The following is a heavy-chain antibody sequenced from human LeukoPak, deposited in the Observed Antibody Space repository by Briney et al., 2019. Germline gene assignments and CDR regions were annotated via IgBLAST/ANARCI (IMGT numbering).Heavy chain of an antibody. V-gene: IGHV3-7*01. Sequence: PGGSLRLSCAASGFTFSSYWMNWARQAPGKGLEWVASINHNGNVNYYVDSVKGRFTISRDNAKNTLYLQMNSLRAEDTAVYYCARDVLYVFQRMDVWGQGTTVTVSS. CDR2: INHNGNVN. D-gene: IGHD3-3*01. CDR3: ARDVLYVFQRMDV. CDR1: GFTFSSYW. J-gene: IGHJ6*02.